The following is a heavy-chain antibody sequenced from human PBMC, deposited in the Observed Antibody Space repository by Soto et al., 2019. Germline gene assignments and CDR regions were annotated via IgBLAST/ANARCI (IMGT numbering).Heavy chain of an antibody. D-gene: IGHD3-22*01. Sequence: GGSLRLSCAASGFTFSSYAMSWVRQAPGEGLEWVSAISGSGGSTYYADSVKGRFTISRDNSKNTLYLQMNSLRAEDTAVYYCAKDPYYYDSSCYYPYYYYYCMDVWGQGTTVTVSS. CDR1: GFTFSSYA. CDR3: AKDPYYYDSSCYYPYYYYYCMDV. V-gene: IGHV3-23*01. CDR2: ISGSGGST. J-gene: IGHJ6*02.